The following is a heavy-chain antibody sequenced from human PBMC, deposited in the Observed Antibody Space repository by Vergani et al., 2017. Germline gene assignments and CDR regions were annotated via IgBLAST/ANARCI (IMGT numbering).Heavy chain of an antibody. V-gene: IGHV3-43*01. Sequence: VQLVESGGGVVQPGRSLRLSCAASGFTFDDYTMHWVRQAPGKGLEWVSLISWDGGSTYYADSVKGRFTISRDNAKNSLYLQMNSLRAEDTAVYYCARKHISNYYDSSGYYYMGYYYGMDVWGQGTTVTVSS. CDR3: ARKHISNYYDSSGYYYMGYYYGMDV. D-gene: IGHD3-22*01. CDR2: ISWDGGST. CDR1: GFTFDDYT. J-gene: IGHJ6*02.